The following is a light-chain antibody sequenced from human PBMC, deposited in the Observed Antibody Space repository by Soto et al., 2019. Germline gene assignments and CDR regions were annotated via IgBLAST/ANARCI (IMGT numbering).Light chain of an antibody. Sequence: DTVMTQSPVTLSVSPGERATLSCRASQSVGGNLAWYQQKPGQAPRLLIYGASKRATGVPDRFSGSGSGAVFTLTISSLQSDDFALYYCQQYSNWPPWTFGQRTKVEVK. J-gene: IGKJ1*01. CDR2: GAS. CDR3: QQYSNWPPWT. V-gene: IGKV3-15*01. CDR1: QSVGGN.